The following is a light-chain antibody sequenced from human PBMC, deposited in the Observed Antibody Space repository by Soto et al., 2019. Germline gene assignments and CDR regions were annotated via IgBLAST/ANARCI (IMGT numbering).Light chain of an antibody. CDR2: DVS. Sequence: QSVLTQPPSVSGSPGQSVTISCTGTSSDVDGYNRVSWYQQPPGKAPKPLIYDVSNRPSGGSTRFSGSKSGNTASLTISGLQAEDEADYYCTSYATGSAYVFGPGTKVTVL. J-gene: IGLJ1*01. CDR3: TSYATGSAYV. CDR1: SSDVDGYNR. V-gene: IGLV2-18*02.